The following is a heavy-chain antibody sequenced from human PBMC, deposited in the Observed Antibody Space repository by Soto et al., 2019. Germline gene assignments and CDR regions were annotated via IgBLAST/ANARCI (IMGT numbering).Heavy chain of an antibody. CDR1: GFTFSSYG. CDR2: ISYDGSNK. J-gene: IGHJ4*02. Sequence: PGGSLRLSCVASGFTFSSYGMHWVRQAPGKGLEWVAVISYDGSNKFYADSVKGRFTFSRDNSKNTLYLQMNSLRAEETAVYYCAKDLGGATYLYYVDYWGQGTLVTVSS. V-gene: IGHV3-30*18. D-gene: IGHD1-26*01. CDR3: AKDLGGATYLYYVDY.